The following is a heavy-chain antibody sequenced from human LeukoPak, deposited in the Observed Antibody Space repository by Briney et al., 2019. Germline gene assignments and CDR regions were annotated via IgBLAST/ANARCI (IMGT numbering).Heavy chain of an antibody. V-gene: IGHV3-7*01. Sequence: PGGSLRPSCAASGFTFSTYWMTWVRQAPGKGLEWVANIKQDGSEKNYVDSVKGRFTISRDNSKNTLYLQMNSLRAEDTAVYYCAREPYHYDYVDLPVDYWGQGTLVTVSS. D-gene: IGHD3-16*01. CDR2: IKQDGSEK. CDR3: AREPYHYDYVDLPVDY. J-gene: IGHJ4*02. CDR1: GFTFSTYW.